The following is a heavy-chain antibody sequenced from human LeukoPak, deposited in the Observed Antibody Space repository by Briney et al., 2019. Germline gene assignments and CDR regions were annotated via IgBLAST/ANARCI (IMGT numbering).Heavy chain of an antibody. CDR1: GFSFTNSA. Sequence: SVKVSCKASGFSFTNSAVQWVRQARGQRLEWIGWIVVGSGNTIYVQKFQERVTITRDMSTSTAYMELSSLRSEDTAVYYCAAAYIGGAMVTNTFDIWGQGTMVTVSS. CDR2: IVVGSGNT. V-gene: IGHV1-58*01. J-gene: IGHJ3*02. CDR3: AAAYIGGAMVTNTFDI. D-gene: IGHD5-18*01.